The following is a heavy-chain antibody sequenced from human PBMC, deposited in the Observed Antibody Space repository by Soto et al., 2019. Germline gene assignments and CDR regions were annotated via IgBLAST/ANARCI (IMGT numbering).Heavy chain of an antibody. Sequence: QVQLQESGPGLVKPSQTLSLTCNVSGGPINSPDYYWTWIRQSPGKGLEWIGYLYFNGDNQYNPSPRPPFSMSLDTSKQHFSLKMRSVTGADTAVYYCARGISKYSSWYEPHTWFDAWGQGALVTVSS. J-gene: IGHJ5*02. CDR3: ARGISKYSSWYEPHTWFDA. V-gene: IGHV4-30-4*01. D-gene: IGHD6-13*01. CDR1: GGPINSPDYY. CDR2: LYFNGDN.